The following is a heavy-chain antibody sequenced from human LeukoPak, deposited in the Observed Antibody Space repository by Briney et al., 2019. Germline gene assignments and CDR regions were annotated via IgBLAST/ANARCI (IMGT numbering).Heavy chain of an antibody. CDR2: ISYDGSNK. CDR1: GFTVSSYA. D-gene: IGHD3-22*01. Sequence: GRSLRLSCAASGFTVSSYAMHWVRQAPGKGLEWVAVISYDGSNKYYADSVKGRFTISRDNSKNTLYLQMNGLRAEDTAVYYCARPPFTYYYDSSGPLDYWGQGTLVTVSS. CDR3: ARPPFTYYYDSSGPLDY. V-gene: IGHV3-30-3*01. J-gene: IGHJ4*02.